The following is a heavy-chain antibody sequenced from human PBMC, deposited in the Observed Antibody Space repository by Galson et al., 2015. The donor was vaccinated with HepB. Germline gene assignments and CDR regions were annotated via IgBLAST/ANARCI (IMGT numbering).Heavy chain of an antibody. Sequence: SLRLSCATSRFTVSSNYMTWVRQAPGKGLEWVSLIYSDGTTYYADSVKGRFTISRDNSKNTLYLQMNSLRAEDTAVYYCAKEGISGYFLYYYYGMDVWGQGTTVTVSS. D-gene: IGHD5-12*01. J-gene: IGHJ6*02. CDR2: IYSDGTT. CDR3: AKEGISGYFLYYYYGMDV. V-gene: IGHV3-53*01. CDR1: RFTVSSNY.